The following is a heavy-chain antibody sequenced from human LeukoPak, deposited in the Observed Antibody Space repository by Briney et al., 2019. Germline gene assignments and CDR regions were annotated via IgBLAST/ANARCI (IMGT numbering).Heavy chain of an antibody. CDR1: GGSISGYY. J-gene: IGHJ4*02. V-gene: IGHV4-59*08. Sequence: SGTLSLTCTVSGGSISGYYCTWIRQPPGKGLEWIGYISYSGSTSSPPSLKSRVTISLDTSKNRFSLKLTAVTAADTAVYYCVRGYSGYPYYLDYWGQGTMVTVSS. CDR2: ISYSGST. D-gene: IGHD5-12*01. CDR3: VRGYSGYPYYLDY.